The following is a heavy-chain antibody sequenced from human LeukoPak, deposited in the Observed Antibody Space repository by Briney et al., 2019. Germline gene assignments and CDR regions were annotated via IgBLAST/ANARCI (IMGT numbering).Heavy chain of an antibody. CDR3: ARSGRDSSSWFDY. CDR1: GYTFTSYG. CDR2: MNPNSGNT. D-gene: IGHD6-13*01. V-gene: IGHV1-8*02. J-gene: IGHJ4*02. Sequence: GASVKVSCKASGYTFTSYGISWVRQATGQGLEWMGWMNPNSGNTGYAQKFQGRVTMTRNTSISTAYMELSSLRSEDTAVYYCARSGRDSSSWFDYWGQGTLVTVSS.